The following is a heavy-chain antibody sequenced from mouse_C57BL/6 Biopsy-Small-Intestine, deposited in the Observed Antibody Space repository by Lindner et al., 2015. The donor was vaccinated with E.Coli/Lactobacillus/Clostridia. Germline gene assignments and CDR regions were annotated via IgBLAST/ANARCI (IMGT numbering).Heavy chain of an antibody. CDR3: ARWAGTAYWYFDV. D-gene: IGHD4-1*01. CDR2: INPSTGGT. Sequence: LQESGPXLVKPGASVKISCKASGYSFTGYYMNWVKQSPEKSLEWIGEINPSTGGTTYNQKFKAKATLTVDKSSSTAYMQLKSLTSEDSAVYYCARWAGTAYWYFDVWGTGTTVTVSS. J-gene: IGHJ1*03. V-gene: IGHV1-42*01. CDR1: GYSFTGYY.